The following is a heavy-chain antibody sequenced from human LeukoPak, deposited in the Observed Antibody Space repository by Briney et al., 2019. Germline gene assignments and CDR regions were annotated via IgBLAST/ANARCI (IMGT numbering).Heavy chain of an antibody. J-gene: IGHJ4*02. Sequence: GGSLRLSCAASGFTFSSCEMNWVRQAPGKGLEWVSYISSSDSTIYYADSVKGRFTISRDNAKNSLYLQMSSLRAEDTAVYYCAREWYYYGSGFDYWGQGTLVTVSS. CDR1: GFTFSSCE. CDR2: ISSSDSTI. V-gene: IGHV3-48*03. CDR3: AREWYYYGSGFDY. D-gene: IGHD3-10*01.